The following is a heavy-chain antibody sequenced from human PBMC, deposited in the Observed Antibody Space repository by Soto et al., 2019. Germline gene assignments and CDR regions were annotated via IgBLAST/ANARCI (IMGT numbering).Heavy chain of an antibody. Sequence: GGSLRLSCAASGFTFSSYSMNWVRQAPGKGLEWVSSISSSSSYIYYADSVKGRFTISRDNAKNSLYLQMNSLRAEDTAVYYCARDFRPVKLERPFVCAFDIWGQGTMVTVSS. CDR2: ISSSSSYI. J-gene: IGHJ3*02. V-gene: IGHV3-21*01. CDR3: ARDFRPVKLERPFVCAFDI. D-gene: IGHD1-1*01. CDR1: GFTFSSYS.